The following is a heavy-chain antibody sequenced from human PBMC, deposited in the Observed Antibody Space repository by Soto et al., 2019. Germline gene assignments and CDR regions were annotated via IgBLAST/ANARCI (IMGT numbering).Heavy chain of an antibody. V-gene: IGHV3-30*18. D-gene: IGHD6-19*01. CDR2: ISYDGSST. Sequence: QVQLVESGGGVVQPGGSLRLSCAASGFSFISYAIHWVRQAPGKGLEWVGVISYDGSSTFYADSVRGRFTISRDNSKHTLDLQMNSLRAADTAIYYCAKDLGSSGFAYYHYYGMDVWGQGTTVTVSS. CDR1: GFSFISYA. CDR3: AKDLGSSGFAYYHYYGMDV. J-gene: IGHJ6*02.